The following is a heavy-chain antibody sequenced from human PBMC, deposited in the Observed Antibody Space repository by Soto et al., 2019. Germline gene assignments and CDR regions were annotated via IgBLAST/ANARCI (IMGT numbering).Heavy chain of an antibody. J-gene: IGHJ6*02. CDR3: ARWKESPPPGYSSSWYEYYYYGMDV. D-gene: IGHD6-13*01. CDR2: ISAYNGNT. CDR1: GYTFTSYG. V-gene: IGHV1-18*01. Sequence: ASVKVSCKASGYTFTSYGISWVRQAPGQGLEWMGWISAYNGNTNYAQKLQGRVTMTTDTSTSTAYMELRSLRSDDTAVYYCARWKESPPPGYSSSWYEYYYYGMDVWGQGTTVTVSS.